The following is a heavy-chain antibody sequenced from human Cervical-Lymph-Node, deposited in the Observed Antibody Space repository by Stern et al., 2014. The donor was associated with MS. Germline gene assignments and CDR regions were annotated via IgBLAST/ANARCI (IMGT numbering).Heavy chain of an antibody. CDR1: GYNFNIYC. J-gene: IGHJ3*02. V-gene: IGHV5-51*01. D-gene: IGHD3-10*01. Sequence: VQLVESGAEVKKPGESLKLSCQGSGYNFNIYCIVWVRHTPGQGLEWIGIIYPGDSDTTYGPSFQGQVTISADKSISTAYLQWSSLKASDTALYYCARVRGHFGFDAFDIWGQGTMITVSS. CDR3: ARVRGHFGFDAFDI. CDR2: IYPGDSDT.